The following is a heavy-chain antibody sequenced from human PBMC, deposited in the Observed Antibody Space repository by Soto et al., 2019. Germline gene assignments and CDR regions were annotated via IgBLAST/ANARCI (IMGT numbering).Heavy chain of an antibody. J-gene: IGHJ4*02. V-gene: IGHV3-33*01. Sequence: GGSLRLSCAASGFTFSSYGMHWVRQAPGKGLEWVAVIWYDGSNKYYADSVKGRFTISRDNSMNTLYLQMNSLRAEDTAVYYCARDYYDSSGYYSSFDYWGQGTLVTVSS. CDR2: IWYDGSNK. CDR3: ARDYYDSSGYYSSFDY. D-gene: IGHD3-22*01. CDR1: GFTFSSYG.